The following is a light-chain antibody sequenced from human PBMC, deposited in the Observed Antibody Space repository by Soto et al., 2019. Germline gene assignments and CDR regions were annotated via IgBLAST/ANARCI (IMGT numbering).Light chain of an antibody. J-gene: IGLJ3*02. CDR1: SSDVGGYDY. CDR2: DVN. CDR3: FSYAGSRV. Sequence: QSALTQPRSVSGSPGPSVTISCTGTSSDVGGYDYVSWYQQHPGKAPKLMIFDVNKRPSGVPDRFSGSKSGNTAFLTISGLQAEDEADYSCFSYAGSRVFGGGTKLTVL. V-gene: IGLV2-11*01.